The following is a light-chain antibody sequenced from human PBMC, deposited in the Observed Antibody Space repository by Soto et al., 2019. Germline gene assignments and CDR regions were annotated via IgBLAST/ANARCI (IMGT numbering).Light chain of an antibody. CDR3: QQYESYSPFT. CDR1: QSISGW. CDR2: EAS. V-gene: IGKV1-5*03. Sequence: DIQMTQSPSTLSASVVDTVTMTVRACQSISGWLAWYQQKPGKAPNLLIYEASDLETGVPSRFSGSGSGTEFTLTISSLQADDFATYYCQQYESYSPFTFGQGTKVDIK. J-gene: IGKJ2*01.